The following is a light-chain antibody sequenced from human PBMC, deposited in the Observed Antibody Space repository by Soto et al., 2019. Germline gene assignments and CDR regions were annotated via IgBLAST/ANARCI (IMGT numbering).Light chain of an antibody. CDR1: QSVSSSY. CDR3: QQYGSSPLFT. CDR2: GAS. J-gene: IGKJ3*01. Sequence: EIVLTQSPGTLSLSPGERATLSCRASQSVSSSYLAWYPQKPGQAPRILIYGASSRATGIPDRFSGSGSGTDFTLTISRLEPEDFAVYYCQQYGSSPLFTFGPGTKVDVK. V-gene: IGKV3-20*01.